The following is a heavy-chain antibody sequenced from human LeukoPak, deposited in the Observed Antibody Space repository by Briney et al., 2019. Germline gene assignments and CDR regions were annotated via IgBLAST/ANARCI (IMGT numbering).Heavy chain of an antibody. CDR1: GFTFSSYG. CDR2: IRYDGSNK. V-gene: IGHV3-30*02. D-gene: IGHD6-13*01. CDR3: AKDEASSWYPRYYYYYMDV. J-gene: IGHJ6*03. Sequence: GGSLRLSCAASGFTFSSYGMHWVRQAPGKGLEWVAFIRYDGSNKYYADSVKGRFTISRDNSKNTLYLQMNSLRAEDTAVYYCAKDEASSWYPRYYYYYMDVWGKGTTVTVSS.